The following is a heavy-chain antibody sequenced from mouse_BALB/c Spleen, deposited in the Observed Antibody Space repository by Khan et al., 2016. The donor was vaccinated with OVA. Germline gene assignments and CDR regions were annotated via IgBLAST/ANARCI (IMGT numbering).Heavy chain of an antibody. J-gene: IGHJ2*01. CDR2: ISSGGFT. V-gene: IGHV5-6-5*01. CDR3: AEGLFLYYVDY. CDR1: GFTFSSYA. Sequence: EVELVESGGGLVKPGGSLKLSCAASGFTFSSYAMSWVRQTPETRLEWVASISSGGFTYYPDSVKGRFTISRDNARNILYLQMSSLTSEDTAMYCCAEGLFLYYVDYWGQGTTLTVSS. D-gene: IGHD6-1*01.